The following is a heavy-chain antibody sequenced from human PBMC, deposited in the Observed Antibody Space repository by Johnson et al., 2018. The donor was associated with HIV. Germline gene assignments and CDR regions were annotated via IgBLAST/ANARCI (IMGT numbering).Heavy chain of an antibody. CDR1: GFTFSSYD. Sequence: VQLVESGGGLVQPGRSLRLSCAASGFTFSSYDMHWVRQATGKGLEWVSAIGTAGDTYYPGSVKGRFTISRENAKNSLYLQMNSLRAEDTAVYYCARDPDDYGGRDAFDIWGQGTMVTVSS. D-gene: IGHD4-23*01. V-gene: IGHV3-13*01. CDR3: ARDPDDYGGRDAFDI. J-gene: IGHJ3*02. CDR2: IGTAGDT.